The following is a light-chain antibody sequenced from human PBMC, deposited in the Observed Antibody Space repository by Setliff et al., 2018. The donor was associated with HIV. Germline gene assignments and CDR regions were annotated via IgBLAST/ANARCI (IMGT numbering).Light chain of an antibody. Sequence: QSALTQPPSASGSPGQSVTISCTGTSSDVGGYNYVSWYQQHPGKAPKLMIYEVSKRPSGVPDRFSGSKSGNTASLTVSGLQAVDEADYYCSSYAGSNNVFGTGTKVTVL. CDR3: SSYAGSNNV. V-gene: IGLV2-8*01. CDR2: EVS. CDR1: SSDVGGYNY. J-gene: IGLJ1*01.